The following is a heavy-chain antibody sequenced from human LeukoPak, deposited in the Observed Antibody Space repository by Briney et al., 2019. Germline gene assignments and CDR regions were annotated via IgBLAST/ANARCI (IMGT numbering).Heavy chain of an antibody. CDR1: GLTFGDYW. V-gene: IGHV3-7*05. Sequence: RGSLRLSCEASGLTFGDYWMTWVRQAPGKGLECVANIKQDGSENHYVDSVKGRFTISRDNAKNSLSLQMNSLGAEDTAVYYCATYWRYFDWLLSDIWGLGTMVTVSS. J-gene: IGHJ3*02. CDR3: ATYWRYFDWLLSDI. D-gene: IGHD3-9*01. CDR2: IKQDGSEN.